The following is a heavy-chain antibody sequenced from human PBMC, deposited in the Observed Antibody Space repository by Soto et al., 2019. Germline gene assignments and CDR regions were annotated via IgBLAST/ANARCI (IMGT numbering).Heavy chain of an antibody. CDR1: GDGFSNYG. CDR3: ARVWYYDSSGYYAFDY. V-gene: IGHV1-18*01. D-gene: IGHD3-22*01. CDR2: ISAHDGQT. Sequence: QVQLVQSGAEVKKPGASVRASCKASGDGFSNYGFSWVRQAPGPGLEWMGWISAHDGQTNYTKKFQGRVTMTTDTSSSTAYMELRSLRSDDTAVYYCARVWYYDSSGYYAFDYWGLGTLVTVSS. J-gene: IGHJ4*02.